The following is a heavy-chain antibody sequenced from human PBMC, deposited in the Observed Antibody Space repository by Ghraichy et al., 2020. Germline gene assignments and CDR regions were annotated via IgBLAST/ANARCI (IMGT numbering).Heavy chain of an antibody. D-gene: IGHD3-3*01. Sequence: SETLSLTCAVYGGSFSNYYWSWIRQPPGKGLEWIGEINHSGSTNYNPSLKSRVTISVDTSKNQFSLRLSSVTAADTAVYYCARGPYDFWSGYYVYYFDYWGQGTLVTVSS. CDR2: INHSGST. J-gene: IGHJ4*02. CDR1: GGSFSNYY. CDR3: ARGPYDFWSGYYVYYFDY. V-gene: IGHV4-34*01.